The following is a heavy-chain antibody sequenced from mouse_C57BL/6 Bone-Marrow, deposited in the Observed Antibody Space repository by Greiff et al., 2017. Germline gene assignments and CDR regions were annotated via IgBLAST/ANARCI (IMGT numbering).Heavy chain of an antibody. Sequence: QVQLQQSGPELVKPGASVKISCKASGYAFSSSWMNWVKQRPGKGLEWIGRIYPGDGDTNYNGKFKGKATLTADKSSSTAYMQLSSLTSEDSAVYCCARRDGYYEGWFAYWGQGTLVTVSA. CDR2: IYPGDGDT. CDR1: GYAFSSSW. J-gene: IGHJ3*01. V-gene: IGHV1-82*01. D-gene: IGHD2-3*01. CDR3: ARRDGYYEGWFAY.